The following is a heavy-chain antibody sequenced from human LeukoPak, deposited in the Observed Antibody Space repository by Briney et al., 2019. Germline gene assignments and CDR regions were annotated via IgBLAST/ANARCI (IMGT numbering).Heavy chain of an antibody. CDR1: GFTFSSYW. V-gene: IGHV3-7*01. J-gene: IGHJ5*02. CDR3: ARDQPESYVTPGAWFDP. Sequence: GGSLRLSCAASGFTFSSYWMSWVRQAPGKGLEWVANIKQDGSEKYYVDSVKGRFTISRDNAKNSPYLQMNSLRAEDTAVYYCARDQPESYVTPGAWFDPWGQGTLVTVSS. D-gene: IGHD4-23*01. CDR2: IKQDGSEK.